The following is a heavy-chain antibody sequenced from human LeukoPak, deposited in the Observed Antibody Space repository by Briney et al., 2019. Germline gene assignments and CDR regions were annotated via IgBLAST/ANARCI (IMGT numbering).Heavy chain of an antibody. CDR3: AKIGSSHDFDY. V-gene: IGHV1-2*06. D-gene: IGHD1-26*01. Sequence: GASVKVSCKASGYTFTVYFIHWVRQAPGQGLEWMGRINPNSGATDYAQKFQGRVTMTRDTSISTAYMELSSLKSDDTAVHYCAKIGSSHDFDYWGQGTLITVSS. J-gene: IGHJ4*02. CDR1: GYTFTVYF. CDR2: INPNSGAT.